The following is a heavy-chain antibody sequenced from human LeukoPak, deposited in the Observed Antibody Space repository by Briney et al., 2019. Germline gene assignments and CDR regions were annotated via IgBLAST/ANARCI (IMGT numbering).Heavy chain of an antibody. CDR2: INPNSGGT. D-gene: IGHD6-13*01. CDR3: GRAHSSLRLYHFDY. CDR1: GYTFTDQW. V-gene: IGHV1-2*02. J-gene: IGHJ4*02. Sequence: ASVKVSCKASGYTFTDQWIHRVRQAPGQGLEWVGWINPNSGGTNYAETFEGRIAMTTDTSINTAYMEMSRLTSDDTAVYYCGRAHSSLRLYHFDYWGQGTLVTVSS.